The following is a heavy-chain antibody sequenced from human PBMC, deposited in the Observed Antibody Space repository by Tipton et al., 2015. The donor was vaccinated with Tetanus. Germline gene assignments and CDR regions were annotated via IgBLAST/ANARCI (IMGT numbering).Heavy chain of an antibody. Sequence: QLVQSGAEVKKAGESLKISCKGFGYTFISYWIGWVRQTPGKGLEWLGIIYPDDSDTRYNPSFKGQVTVSADKSINTAYLQWSSLKASDSAMYYCARHPRGNAGNPLYYFDRWGQGALVTVSS. J-gene: IGHJ4*02. CDR1: GYTFISYW. CDR3: ARHPRGNAGNPLYYFDR. V-gene: IGHV5-51*01. CDR2: IYPDDSDT. D-gene: IGHD4-23*01.